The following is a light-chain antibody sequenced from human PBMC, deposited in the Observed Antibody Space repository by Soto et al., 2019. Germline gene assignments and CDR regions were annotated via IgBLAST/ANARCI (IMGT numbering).Light chain of an antibody. V-gene: IGLV2-8*01. CDR3: CLYAGRNKGPYG. Sequence: QSVLTQPPSVSGSPGQSVTISCTGTSSDVGGYNYVSWYQQHPGKAPKLMIYEVSKRPSGVPDRFSGSKSGNTASLTVSGHQAEYAADYYCCLYAGRNKGPYGFGSGTKVTVL. J-gene: IGLJ1*01. CDR2: EVS. CDR1: SSDVGGYNY.